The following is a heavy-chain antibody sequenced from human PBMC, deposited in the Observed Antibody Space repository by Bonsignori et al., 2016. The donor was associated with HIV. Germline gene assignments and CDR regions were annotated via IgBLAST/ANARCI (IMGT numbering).Heavy chain of an antibody. CDR1: GVSMSSYL. J-gene: IGHJ4*02. Sequence: SETLSLTCNVSGVSMSSYLWSWIRQPAGKGLEWLGRIYSGGTLDYNPSLKGRATVSLDTSKNQFSLKLNSVTAADTAVYYCAREQPGKYINGWSFYFFDYWGQGTLVTVSS. CDR3: AREQPGKYINGWSFYFFDY. D-gene: IGHD6-19*01. CDR2: IYSGGTL. V-gene: IGHV4-4*07.